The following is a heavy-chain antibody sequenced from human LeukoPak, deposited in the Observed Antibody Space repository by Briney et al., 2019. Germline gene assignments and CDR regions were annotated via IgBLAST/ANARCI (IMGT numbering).Heavy chain of an antibody. CDR3: ASSYYYDSSGYYGY. Sequence: SVKVSCKASGGTFSSYAISWVRQAPGQGLEWMGRIIPILGIANYAQKLQGRVTITADKSTSTAYMELSSLRSEDTAVYYCASSYYYDSSGYYGYWGQGTLVTVSS. V-gene: IGHV1-69*04. D-gene: IGHD3-22*01. CDR2: IIPILGIA. CDR1: GGTFSSYA. J-gene: IGHJ4*02.